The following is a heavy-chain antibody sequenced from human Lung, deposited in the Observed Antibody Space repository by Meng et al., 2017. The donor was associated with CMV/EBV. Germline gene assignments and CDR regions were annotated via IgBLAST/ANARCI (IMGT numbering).Heavy chain of an antibody. J-gene: IGHJ6*01. CDR1: GFSLSNARMG. V-gene: IGHV2-26*01. Sequence: SGPXLVXPTETLTLTCTVSGFSLSNARMGVSWIRQPPGKALEWLAHIFSNDEKSYSTSLKSRLTISKDTSKSQVVLTMTNMDPVDTATYYCARIPAAIGGYYYYGMDVWXQRTTVTVSS. CDR2: IFSNDEK. D-gene: IGHD2-2*01. CDR3: ARIPAAIGGYYYYGMDV.